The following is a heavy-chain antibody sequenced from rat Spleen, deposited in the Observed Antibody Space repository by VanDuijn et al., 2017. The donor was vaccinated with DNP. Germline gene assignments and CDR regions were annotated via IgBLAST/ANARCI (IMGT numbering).Heavy chain of an antibody. CDR1: GFTFSDYN. CDR3: AGRPPPTRGPFDY. V-gene: IGHV5-7*01. CDR2: ISYDGSNT. J-gene: IGHJ2*01. D-gene: IGHD1-4*01. Sequence: EVKLVESGGGLVQPGRSLKLSCAASGFTFSDYNMAWVRQAPKKGLEWVATISYDGSNTYYRDSVKGRFSLSRDNAKSTLYLQVNSLRSEDTSTFYCAGRPPPTRGPFDYWGQGVTVTVSS.